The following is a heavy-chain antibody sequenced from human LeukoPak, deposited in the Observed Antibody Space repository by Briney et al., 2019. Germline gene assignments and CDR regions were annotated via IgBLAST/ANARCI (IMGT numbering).Heavy chain of an antibody. J-gene: IGHJ4*02. D-gene: IGHD6-19*01. CDR2: ISGSGGST. Sequence: GGSLRLSCAASGFTFSGYAMSWVRQAPGKGLEWVSAISGSGGSTYYADSVKDRFTLSRDNSKNTLSLQMNSLRAEDTAVYYCTKDLARYSSGPGDYFDYWGQGTLVTVSS. CDR3: TKDLARYSSGPGDYFDY. CDR1: GFTFSGYA. V-gene: IGHV3-23*01.